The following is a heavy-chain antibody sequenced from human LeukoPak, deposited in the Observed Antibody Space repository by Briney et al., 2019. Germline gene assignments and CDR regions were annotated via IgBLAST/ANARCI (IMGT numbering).Heavy chain of an antibody. CDR1: GYTFTGYY. Sequence: GASVKVSCKASGYTFTGYYMHWVRQAPGQGLEWMGWINPNSGGTNYAQKFQGRVTMTRDTSISTAYMELSRLRSEDTAVYYCARGQLLRIGNWFDPWGQGTLVTVSS. V-gene: IGHV1-2*02. D-gene: IGHD2-2*01. J-gene: IGHJ5*02. CDR3: ARGQLLRIGNWFDP. CDR2: INPNSGGT.